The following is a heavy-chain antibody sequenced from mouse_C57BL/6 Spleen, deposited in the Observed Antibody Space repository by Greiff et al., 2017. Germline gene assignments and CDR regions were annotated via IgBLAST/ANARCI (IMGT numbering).Heavy chain of an antibody. Sequence: VKLQQSGPELVKPGASVKISCKASGYAFSSSWMNWVKQRPGKGLEWIGRIYPGDGDTNYNGKFKGKATLTADKSPSTAYMQLSSLTSEDSAVYFCARGDLYWYFDVWGTGTTVTVSS. CDR3: ARGDLYWYFDV. CDR1: GYAFSSSW. J-gene: IGHJ1*03. V-gene: IGHV1-82*01. D-gene: IGHD3-3*01. CDR2: IYPGDGDT.